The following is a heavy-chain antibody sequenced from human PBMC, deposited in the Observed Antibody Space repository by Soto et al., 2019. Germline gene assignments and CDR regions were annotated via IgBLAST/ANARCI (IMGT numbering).Heavy chain of an antibody. Sequence: GGSLRLSCAASGFTFSSYAMGWVRQAPGKGLEWVSAISGSGGSTYYADSVKGRFTISRDNSKNTLYLQMNSLRAEDTAVYYCAKDPLHSSYFDYWGQGTLVTVSS. CDR3: AKDPLHSSYFDY. V-gene: IGHV3-23*01. D-gene: IGHD6-13*01. J-gene: IGHJ4*02. CDR1: GFTFSSYA. CDR2: ISGSGGST.